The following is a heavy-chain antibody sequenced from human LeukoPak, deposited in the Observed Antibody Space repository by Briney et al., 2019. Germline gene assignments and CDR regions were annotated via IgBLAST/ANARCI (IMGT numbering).Heavy chain of an antibody. CDR1: GFTFSSYS. V-gene: IGHV3-48*01. CDR2: ISSSSGTI. Sequence: GGSLRLSCAASGFTFSSYSMNWVRQAPGKGLEWVSYISSSSGTIYYADSVQGRFTISRDNSKSTLCLQMNSLRAEDTAVYYCARWYSSGWYSDYWGQGTLVTVSS. J-gene: IGHJ4*02. CDR3: ARWYSSGWYSDY. D-gene: IGHD6-19*01.